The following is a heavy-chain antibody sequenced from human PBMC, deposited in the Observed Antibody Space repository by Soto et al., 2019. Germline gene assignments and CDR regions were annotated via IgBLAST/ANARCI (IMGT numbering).Heavy chain of an antibody. D-gene: IGHD6-19*01. CDR2: ISSSGSTI. V-gene: IGHV3-48*03. Sequence: SLRLSCAASGFTFSSYEMNWVRQAPGKGLEWVSYISSSGSTIYYADSVKGRFTISRDNAKNSLYLQMNSLRAEDTAVYYCARGDSSGWYGHYYYYYGMDVWGQGTTVTVSS. CDR1: GFTFSSYE. CDR3: ARGDSSGWYGHYYYYYGMDV. J-gene: IGHJ6*02.